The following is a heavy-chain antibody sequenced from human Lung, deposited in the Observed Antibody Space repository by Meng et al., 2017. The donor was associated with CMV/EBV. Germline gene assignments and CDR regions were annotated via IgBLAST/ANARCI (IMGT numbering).Heavy chain of an antibody. V-gene: IGHV4-59*01. Sequence: GSLRLXCPAPGGPISSYYWSWIRQPPGKGLEWIGHIYFSGSTNYNPSLKSRVTISVDTSKNQFSLKLSSVTAADTAVYYCARGGYYDFWSGYSYYYYYGMDVWGQGXTVTVSS. J-gene: IGHJ6*02. CDR1: GGPISSYY. CDR2: IYFSGST. D-gene: IGHD3-3*01. CDR3: ARGGYYDFWSGYSYYYYYGMDV.